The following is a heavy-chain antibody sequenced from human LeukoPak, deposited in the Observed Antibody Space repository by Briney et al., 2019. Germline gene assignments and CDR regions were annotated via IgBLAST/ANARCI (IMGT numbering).Heavy chain of an antibody. CDR1: GFTFSSYA. J-gene: IGHJ6*02. CDR3: AKGAVAGRYYYYGMDV. D-gene: IGHD6-19*01. Sequence: GGSLRLSCAASGFTFSSYAMSWVRQAPGKGLEWVSAISGSGGSTHYADSVKGRFTISRDNSKNTLYLQMNSLRAEDTAVYYCAKGAVAGRYYYYGMDVWGQGTTVTVSS. CDR2: ISGSGGST. V-gene: IGHV3-23*01.